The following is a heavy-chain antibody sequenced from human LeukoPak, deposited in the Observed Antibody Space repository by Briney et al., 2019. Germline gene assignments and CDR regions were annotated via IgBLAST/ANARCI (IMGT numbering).Heavy chain of an antibody. D-gene: IGHD2-21*02. CDR1: GGSFSGYY. J-gene: IGHJ4*02. CDR2: INRGGRT. CDR3: ARRTCGSDCYSVDF. V-gene: IGHV4-34*01. Sequence: SETLSLTCAVYGGSFSGYYWSWIRHPPGKGLEWIGEINRGGRTNYNPSLKSRVTISVDTSKNQFSLKLKSVTAADTAVYYCARRTCGSDCYSVDFWGQGTLVIVSS.